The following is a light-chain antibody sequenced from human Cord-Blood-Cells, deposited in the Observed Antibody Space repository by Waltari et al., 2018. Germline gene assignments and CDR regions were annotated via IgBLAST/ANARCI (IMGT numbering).Light chain of an antibody. J-gene: IGKJ2*01. Sequence: IVMTQSPATLSVSPEQRATLSCRASQSVSSNLAWYKQKLGKAPRLLIYGASTRATGIPARFSGSGSGTEFTLTISSLQSEDFAVYYCQQYNNWPPYTFGQGTKLEIK. CDR3: QQYNNWPPYT. V-gene: IGKV3-15*01. CDR1: QSVSSN. CDR2: GAS.